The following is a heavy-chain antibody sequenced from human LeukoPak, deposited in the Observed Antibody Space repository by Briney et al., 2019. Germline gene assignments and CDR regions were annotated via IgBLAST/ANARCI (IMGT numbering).Heavy chain of an antibody. D-gene: IGHD1-26*01. CDR1: GFTFSNAW. J-gene: IGHJ4*02. CDR2: INWNGGST. CDR3: ARDQGGSYSQHYFDY. V-gene: IGHV3-20*04. Sequence: GGSLRLSCAASGFTFSNAWMSWVRQAPGKGLEWVSGINWNGGSTGYADSVKGRFTISRDNAKNSLYLQMNSLRAEDTALYYCARDQGGSYSQHYFDYWGQGTLVTVSS.